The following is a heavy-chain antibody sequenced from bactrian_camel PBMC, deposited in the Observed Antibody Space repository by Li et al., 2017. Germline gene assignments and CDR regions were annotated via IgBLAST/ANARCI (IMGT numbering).Heavy chain of an antibody. Sequence: QLVESGGGLVQPGRSLRLSCAASGFTFSSYAMSWVRQAPGKGLEWVSSINSGGGSTYYADSVKGRFTISRDNAKNTTYLLMNSLQSEDTARYYCTIFDYWGQGTQVTVS. V-gene: IGHV3S40*01. CDR3: TIFDY. J-gene: IGHJ4*01. CDR1: GFTFSSYA. CDR2: INSGGGST.